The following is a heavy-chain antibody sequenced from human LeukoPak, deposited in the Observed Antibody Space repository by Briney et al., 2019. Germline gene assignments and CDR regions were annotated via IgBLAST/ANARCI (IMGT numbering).Heavy chain of an antibody. V-gene: IGHV4-61*02. J-gene: IGHJ6*03. Sequence: PSETLSLTCTVSGGSISSGSYYWSWIRQPAGKGLEWIGRIYTSGSTNYNPSLKSRVTISVDTSKNQFSLKLSSVTAADTAVYYCARDRYYYGSGSYYPYYYYYMDVWGKGTTVTVSS. CDR2: IYTSGST. CDR1: GGSISSGSYY. D-gene: IGHD3-10*01. CDR3: ARDRYYYGSGSYYPYYYYYMDV.